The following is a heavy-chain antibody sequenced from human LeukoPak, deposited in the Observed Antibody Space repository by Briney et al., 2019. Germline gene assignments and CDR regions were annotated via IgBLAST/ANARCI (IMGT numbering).Heavy chain of an antibody. CDR3: ARLSYVAGTTGNYYFDY. CDR1: GGSISSYY. Sequence: PSETLSLTCTVSGGSISSYYWSWIRQPPGKGLECIGYIYYSGSTNYNPSLKSRVTISLDTSKNQFSLKMSSVTAADTAAYYCARLSYVAGTTGNYYFDYWGQGTLVTVSS. D-gene: IGHD6-19*01. J-gene: IGHJ4*02. CDR2: IYYSGST. V-gene: IGHV4-59*01.